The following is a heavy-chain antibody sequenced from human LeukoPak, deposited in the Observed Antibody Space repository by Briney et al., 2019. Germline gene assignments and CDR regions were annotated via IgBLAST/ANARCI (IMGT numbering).Heavy chain of an antibody. J-gene: IGHJ3*02. V-gene: IGHV4-61*08. CDR3: ARHRGYSYGYDAFDI. D-gene: IGHD5-18*01. Sequence: KSSQTLSLTCTVSGGSISSGDYYWSWIRQPPGKGLEWIGYIYYSGSTNYNPSLKSRVTISVDTSKNQFSLKLSSVTAADTAVYYCARHRGYSYGYDAFDIWGQGTMVTVSS. CDR2: IYYSGST. CDR1: GGSISSGDYY.